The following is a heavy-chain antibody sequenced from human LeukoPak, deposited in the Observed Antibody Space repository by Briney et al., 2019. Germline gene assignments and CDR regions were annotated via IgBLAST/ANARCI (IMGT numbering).Heavy chain of an antibody. CDR3: AMGLWFGEYLFDY. CDR2: ISGSGGGT. Sequence: GGSLRLSCAASGFTFSSYAMSWVRQAPGKGLEWVSAISGSGGGTYYADSVKGRFTISRDNSKNTLYLQMNSLRAEDTAVYYCAMGLWFGEYLFDYWGQGTLVTVSS. D-gene: IGHD3-10*01. J-gene: IGHJ4*02. V-gene: IGHV3-23*01. CDR1: GFTFSSYA.